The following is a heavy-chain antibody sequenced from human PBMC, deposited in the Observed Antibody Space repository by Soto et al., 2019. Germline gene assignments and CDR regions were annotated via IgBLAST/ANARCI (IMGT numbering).Heavy chain of an antibody. J-gene: IGHJ6*02. Sequence: QVQLVESGGGVVQPGRSLRLSCAASGFTFSSYGMHWVRQAPGKGLEWVAVISYDGSNKYYADSVKGRFTISRDNSTNTLYLQMNSLRAEDTAVYYCAKEMGLTTPLTDYYYYYGMDVWGQGTTVTVSS. D-gene: IGHD1-1*01. CDR1: GFTFSSYG. V-gene: IGHV3-30*18. CDR3: AKEMGLTTPLTDYYYYYGMDV. CDR2: ISYDGSNK.